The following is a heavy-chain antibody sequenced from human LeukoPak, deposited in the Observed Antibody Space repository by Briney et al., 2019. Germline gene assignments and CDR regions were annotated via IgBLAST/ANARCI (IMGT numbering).Heavy chain of an antibody. J-gene: IGHJ5*02. V-gene: IGHV4-34*01. CDR1: GGSFSGYY. CDR3: ARAPLSGYCSSTSCYTPDWFDP. CDR2: INHSGST. D-gene: IGHD2-2*02. Sequence: SETLSLTCAVYGGSFSGYYWSWIRQPPGKGLEWIGEINHSGSTNYNPSLKSRVTISVDTSKNQFSLKLSSVTAADTAVYYCARAPLSGYCSSTSCYTPDWFDPWGQGTLVTVSS.